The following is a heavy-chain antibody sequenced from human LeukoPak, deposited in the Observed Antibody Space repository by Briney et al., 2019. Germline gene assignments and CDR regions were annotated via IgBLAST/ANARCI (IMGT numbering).Heavy chain of an antibody. CDR2: ISGSGGST. Sequence: GGSLRLSCAASGFTFSSYAMSWVRQAPGKGLEWVSAISGSGGSTYYADSVKGRFTISRDNSKNTLYLQMNSLRAEDTAVYYCAKENSDYYGSGRNGMDVWGQGTTVTVSS. D-gene: IGHD3-10*01. CDR1: GFTFSSYA. CDR3: AKENSDYYGSGRNGMDV. V-gene: IGHV3-23*01. J-gene: IGHJ6*02.